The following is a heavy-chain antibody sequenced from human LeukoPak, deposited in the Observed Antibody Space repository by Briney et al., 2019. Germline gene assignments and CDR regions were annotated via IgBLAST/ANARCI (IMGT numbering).Heavy chain of an antibody. CDR3: ARGLRSWNYGGFDS. CDR2: INHSGST. V-gene: IGHV4-34*01. CDR1: GGSFTNYY. D-gene: IGHD1-7*01. J-gene: IGHJ4*02. Sequence: SETLSLTCAVYGGSFTNYYWSWIRQPPGKGLEWIGEINHSGSTKYNPSLKSRVTISLDTSKNQFSLKVSSVTVADTAVYFCARGLRSWNYGGFDSWGQGTLVTVSS.